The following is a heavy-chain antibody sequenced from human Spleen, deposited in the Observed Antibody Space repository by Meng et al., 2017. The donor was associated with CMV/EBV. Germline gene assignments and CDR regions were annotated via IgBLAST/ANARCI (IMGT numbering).Heavy chain of an antibody. V-gene: IGHV4-39*07. CDR1: GGSISSSSYY. Sequence: SETLSLTCTVSGGSISSSSYYWGWIRQPPGKGLEWIGSIYYSGSTYYNPSLKSRVTISVDTSKNQFSLKLSSVTAADTAMYYCVRAHCNRINCYYRFDPWGQGSWVTVSS. CDR3: VRAHCNRINCYYRFDP. D-gene: IGHD2-2*01. CDR2: IYYSGST. J-gene: IGHJ5*02.